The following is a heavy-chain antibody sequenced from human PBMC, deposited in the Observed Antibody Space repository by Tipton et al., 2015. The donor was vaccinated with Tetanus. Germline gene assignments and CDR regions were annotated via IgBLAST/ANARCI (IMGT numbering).Heavy chain of an antibody. CDR2: IYYSGST. J-gene: IGHJ3*02. V-gene: IGHV4-39*01. CDR3: ARHDYGDYGAFDI. CDR1: GGSISSSSYY. Sequence: TLSLTCTVSGGSISSSSYYWGWIRQPPGKGLEWIGSIYYSGSTYYNPSLKSRVTISVDTSKNQFSLKLSSVTAADTAVYYCARHDYGDYGAFDIWGQGTMATVSS. D-gene: IGHD4-17*01.